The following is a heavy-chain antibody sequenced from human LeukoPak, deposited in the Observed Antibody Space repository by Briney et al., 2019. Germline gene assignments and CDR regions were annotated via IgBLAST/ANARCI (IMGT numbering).Heavy chain of an antibody. D-gene: IGHD6-13*01. V-gene: IGHV1-18*01. CDR1: GYTFTSYG. CDR3: ARAFYYSSSWYSWGYYYYMDV. J-gene: IGHJ6*03. Sequence: WASVKVSCKTSGYTFTSYGISWVRQAPGQGLEWMGWISAYNGNTHSAQKLQGRVTMTTDTSTSTAYMELRSLRSDDTAVYYCARAFYYSSSWYSWGYYYYMDVWGKGTTVTVSS. CDR2: ISAYNGNT.